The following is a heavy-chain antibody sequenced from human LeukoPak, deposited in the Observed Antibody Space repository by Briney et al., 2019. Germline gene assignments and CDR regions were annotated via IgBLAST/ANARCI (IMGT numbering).Heavy chain of an antibody. V-gene: IGHV3-23*01. Sequence: GGSLRLSCATSGFTFTNYAMSWVRQAPGKGLEWLSAIRYSGGTRYYADSVEGRFTISSDNSKKTLYLQMNNLRAEDTAVYYCATLCLNSVTLPSGFYWGQGTLVTVSS. CDR2: IRYSGGTR. CDR3: ATLCLNSVTLPSGFY. D-gene: IGHD4-17*01. CDR1: GFTFTNYA. J-gene: IGHJ4*02.